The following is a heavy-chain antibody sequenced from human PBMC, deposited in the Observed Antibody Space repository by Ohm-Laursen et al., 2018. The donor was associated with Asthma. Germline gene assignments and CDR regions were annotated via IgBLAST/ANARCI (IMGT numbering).Heavy chain of an antibody. CDR1: GFTFSSYA. Sequence: SLRLSCAASGFTFSSYAMHWVRQAPGKGLEWVAVGGSYYDGGLKYYADSVNGRFTVSRDDSKNTLYLQMNSLRPDDTAVYYCVRDDGDCWGQGTLVTVSS. V-gene: IGHV3-30-3*01. CDR3: VRDDGDC. CDR2: GGSYYDGGLK. J-gene: IGHJ4*02.